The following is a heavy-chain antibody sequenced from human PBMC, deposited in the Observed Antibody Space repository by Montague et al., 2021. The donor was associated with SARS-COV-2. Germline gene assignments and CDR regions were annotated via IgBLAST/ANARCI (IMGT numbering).Heavy chain of an antibody. V-gene: IGHV6-1*01. CDR2: TYYRSKWYN. J-gene: IGHJ4*02. CDR1: GDSVSSHTVA. CDR3: ARDSEYSSDY. D-gene: IGHD6-6*01. Sequence: CGISGDSVSSHTVAWNWFRQSPSRGLEWLGRTYYRSKWYNDYAVSMQSRVTINPDTSKNQFSLHVNSVTPENTAVYYCARDSEYSSDYWGQGLLVTVSS.